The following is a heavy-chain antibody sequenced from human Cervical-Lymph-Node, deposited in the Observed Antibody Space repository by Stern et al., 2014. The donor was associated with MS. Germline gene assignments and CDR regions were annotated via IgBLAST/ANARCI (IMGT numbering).Heavy chain of an antibody. Sequence: VQLVESGGGVVQPGRSLRLSCAASGFTFSSYAMHRVRQAPGKGLEWVAVISYAGRNKYYADSVKGGFTISRDTYTNTLYLQMNSLRAEDTAVYYCATLGGGYNYVLFDYWGQGTLVTVSS. CDR1: GFTFSSYA. D-gene: IGHD5-18*01. CDR2: ISYAGRNK. V-gene: IGHV3-30*04. CDR3: ATLGGGYNYVLFDY. J-gene: IGHJ4*02.